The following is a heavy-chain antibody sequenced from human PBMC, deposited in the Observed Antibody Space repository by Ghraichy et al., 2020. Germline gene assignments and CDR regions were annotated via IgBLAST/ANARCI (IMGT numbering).Heavy chain of an antibody. Sequence: GGSLRLSCAASGFTFSSYGMHWVRQAPGKGLEWVAVIWYDGSNKYYADSVKGRFTISTDNSKNTLYLQMNSLRAEDTAVYYCARDLGSGNNLGDYWGQGTLVTVSS. CDR3: ARDLGSGNNLGDY. V-gene: IGHV3-33*08. J-gene: IGHJ4*02. CDR1: GFTFSSYG. CDR2: IWYDGSNK. D-gene: IGHD3-10*01.